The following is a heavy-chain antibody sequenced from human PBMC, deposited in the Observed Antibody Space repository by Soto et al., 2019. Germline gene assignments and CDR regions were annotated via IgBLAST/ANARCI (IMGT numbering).Heavy chain of an antibody. D-gene: IGHD2-15*01. CDR3: TTVIVVVVADPHKRDF. V-gene: IGHV3-15*01. CDR2: IKSKTDGGTT. Sequence: SLRLSCAASGFTFSNAWMSWVRQAPGKGLEWVGRIKSKTDGGTTDYAAPVKGRFPISRHDSKNTLYLQMNSLKTEHTAVYYCTTVIVVVVADPHKRDFWGQGTPVTVSS. CDR1: GFTFSNAW. J-gene: IGHJ4*02.